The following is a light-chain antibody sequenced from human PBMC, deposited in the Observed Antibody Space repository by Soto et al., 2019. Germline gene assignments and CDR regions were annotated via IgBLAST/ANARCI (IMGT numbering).Light chain of an antibody. CDR1: QSLLHSNGYNY. CDR3: LQALQTPPT. Sequence: DIVMTQSPLSLPVTPGEPASISCRSSQSLLHSNGYNYLDWYLQKPGQSPQLLTYSGSNRASGVPDRFIGSGSGTHFTRTISRVEAEDVGVYYGLQALQTPPTFGQGTRLEIK. CDR2: SGS. J-gene: IGKJ5*01. V-gene: IGKV2-28*01.